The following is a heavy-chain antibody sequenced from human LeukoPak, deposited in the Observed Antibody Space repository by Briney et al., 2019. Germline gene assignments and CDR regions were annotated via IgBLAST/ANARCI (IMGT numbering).Heavy chain of an antibody. CDR1: GGSFSGYY. CDR2: INHSGST. V-gene: IGHV4-34*01. CDR3: ATLAASSSWAYYYYYMDV. J-gene: IGHJ6*03. Sequence: SETLSLTCAVYGGSFSGYYWSWIRQPPGKGLEWIGEINHSGSTNYNPSLKSRVTISVDTSKNQFSLKLSSVTAADTAVYYCATLAASSSWAYYYYYMDVWGKGTTVTVSS. D-gene: IGHD6-13*01.